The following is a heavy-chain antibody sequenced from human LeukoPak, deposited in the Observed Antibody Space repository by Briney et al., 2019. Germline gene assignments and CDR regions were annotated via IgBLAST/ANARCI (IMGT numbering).Heavy chain of an antibody. V-gene: IGHV3-30*02. D-gene: IGHD1-20*01. CDR3: AKDRYNWNDGIDY. CDR1: GFTFSSYG. Sequence: GGSLRLSCAASGFTFSSYGMHWVRQAPGKGLEWVAFIRFDGSIKYYANSVKGRFTISRDNSKNTLYLQMNSLRVEDTAVYFCAKDRYNWNDGIDYWGQGTLVTVSS. CDR2: IRFDGSIK. J-gene: IGHJ4*02.